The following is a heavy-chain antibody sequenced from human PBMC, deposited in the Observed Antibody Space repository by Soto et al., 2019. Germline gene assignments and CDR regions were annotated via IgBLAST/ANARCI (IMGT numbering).Heavy chain of an antibody. Sequence: QVQLVESGGGVVQPGGSLRLSCAASGFTFSYYGFHWVRQAPGKGLEWVAVMHTGGNEKYYVDSVKGRFTVSRDDSRNMVYLEMRGLRAEDTAEYFCARDEDTTGHYSHFDLWGRGALVAVS. CDR2: MHTGGNEK. V-gene: IGHV3-33*08. D-gene: IGHD3-9*01. CDR3: ARDEDTTGHYSHFDL. J-gene: IGHJ4*02. CDR1: GFTFSYYG.